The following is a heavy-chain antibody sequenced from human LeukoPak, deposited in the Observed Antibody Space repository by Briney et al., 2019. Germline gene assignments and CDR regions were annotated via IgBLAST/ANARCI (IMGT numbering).Heavy chain of an antibody. CDR3: GYSSGWLFDY. CDR2: VKQDGSEK. Sequence: GGSLRLSCAASGFSFSSFWMTWVRQAPGKGLEWVANVKQDGSEKYYVDSVKGRFTISRDNAKNSLYLQMNSLRAEDAAVYYCGYSSGWLFDYWGQGALVTVSS. J-gene: IGHJ4*02. V-gene: IGHV3-7*01. CDR1: GFSFSSFW. D-gene: IGHD6-19*01.